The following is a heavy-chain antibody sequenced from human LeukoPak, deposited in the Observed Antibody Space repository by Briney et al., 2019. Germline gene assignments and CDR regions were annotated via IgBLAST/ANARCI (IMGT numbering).Heavy chain of an antibody. J-gene: IGHJ5*02. CDR3: ARDFQEFVVVPAATPDNWFDP. D-gene: IGHD2-2*01. V-gene: IGHV3-33*01. CDR2: IWYDGSNK. CDR1: GFTFSSYG. Sequence: PGGSLRLSCAASGFTFSSYGMHWVRQAPGKGLEWVAVIWYDGSNKYYADSVKGRFTISRDNSKNTPYLQMNSLRAEDTAVYYCARDFQEFVVVPAATPDNWFDPWGQGTLVTVSS.